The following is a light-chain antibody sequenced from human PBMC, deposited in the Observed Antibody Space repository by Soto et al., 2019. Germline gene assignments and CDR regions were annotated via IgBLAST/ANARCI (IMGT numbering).Light chain of an antibody. Sequence: ALAQPASVSGSPGQSITISCTGTSSDVGGYNYVSWYQQHPGKAPKLMIFKVSNRPSGVSNRFSGSKSGNTASLTISGLQAEDEADYYCSSYTSSSTLVFGTGTKVTVL. J-gene: IGLJ1*01. CDR3: SSYTSSSTLV. CDR1: SSDVGGYNY. CDR2: KVS. V-gene: IGLV2-14*01.